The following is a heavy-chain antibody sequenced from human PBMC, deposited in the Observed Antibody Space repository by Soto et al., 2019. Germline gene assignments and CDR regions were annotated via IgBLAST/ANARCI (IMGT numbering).Heavy chain of an antibody. CDR1: GFTFSSYG. CDR2: ISYDGSNK. D-gene: IGHD4-17*01. J-gene: IGHJ4*02. V-gene: IGHV3-30*18. Sequence: PGGSLRLSCAASGFTFSSYGMHWVRQAQGKGLEWVAVISYDGSNKYYADSVKGRFTISRDNSKNTLYLQMNSLRAEDTAVYYCAKDSGTTVTPLDYWGQGTLVTVSS. CDR3: AKDSGTTVTPLDY.